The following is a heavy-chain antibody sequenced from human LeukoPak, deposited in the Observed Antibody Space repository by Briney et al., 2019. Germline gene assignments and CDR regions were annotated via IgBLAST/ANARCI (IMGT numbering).Heavy chain of an antibody. Sequence: SVTVSCKASGGTFSSYAISWVRQAPGQGLEWMGGIIPIFGTANYAQKFQGRVTITADESTSTAYMEPSSLRSEDTAVYYCASQELYCTNGVCYDYYFDYWGQGTLVTVSS. V-gene: IGHV1-69*13. CDR2: IIPIFGTA. J-gene: IGHJ4*02. CDR3: ASQELYCTNGVCYDYYFDY. CDR1: GGTFSSYA. D-gene: IGHD2-8*01.